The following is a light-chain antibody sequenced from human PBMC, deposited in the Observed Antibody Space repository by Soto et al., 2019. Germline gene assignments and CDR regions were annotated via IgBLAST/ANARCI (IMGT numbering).Light chain of an antibody. V-gene: IGKV3-11*01. CDR3: QQRSNWPPFT. Sequence: EIVFTQAPATLSLSPGERATLSGRASQSVSSYLARYQQKPGQAPRLLIYDASNRATGIPARFSGSGSGTDFTLTISSLEPEDFAVYYCQQRSNWPPFTFGPGTKVDIK. CDR2: DAS. CDR1: QSVSSY. J-gene: IGKJ3*01.